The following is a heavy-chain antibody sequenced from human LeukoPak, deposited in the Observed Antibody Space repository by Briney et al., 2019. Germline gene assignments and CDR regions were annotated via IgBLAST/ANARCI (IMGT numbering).Heavy chain of an antibody. CDR2: IFYSGST. V-gene: IGHV4-39*07. Sequence: SETLSLTCSVSGDSMSSGSYYWGWIRQPPGKGLEWIGSIFYSGSTYYTPSLKSRVTMSLDTSKNQFSLRLTSVTAADMAVYYCARQIAVVEPTDPNWFDSWGQGTLVTVSS. CDR3: ARQIAVVEPTDPNWFDS. CDR1: GDSMSSGSYY. J-gene: IGHJ5*01. D-gene: IGHD2-21*01.